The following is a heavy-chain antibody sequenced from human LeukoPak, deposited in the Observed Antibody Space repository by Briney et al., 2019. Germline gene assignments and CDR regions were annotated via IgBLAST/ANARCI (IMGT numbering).Heavy chain of an antibody. CDR2: ISSNGGST. J-gene: IGHJ6*02. Sequence: QPGGSLRLSCAASGFTFSSYAMHWVRQAPGKGLEYVSAISSNGGSTYYANSVKGRFTISRDNSKNTLYLQMGSLRAEDMAVYYCARVPYGDPVYYYYGMDVWGQGTTVTVSS. CDR1: GFTFSSYA. D-gene: IGHD4-17*01. V-gene: IGHV3-64*01. CDR3: ARVPYGDPVYYYYGMDV.